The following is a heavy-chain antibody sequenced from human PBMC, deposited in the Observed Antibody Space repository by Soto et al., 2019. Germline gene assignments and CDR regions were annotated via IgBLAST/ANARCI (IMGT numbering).Heavy chain of an antibody. V-gene: IGHV3-23*01. CDR1: GLPFDRFG. CDR2: VSPHAANT. D-gene: IGHD1-1*01. J-gene: IGHJ4*02. Sequence: GGSQLLWCWASGLPFDRFGMNWVRQAPGKGLEWVAGVSPHAANTYYADSVRGRFIISRDDSRKTVSLDMNSLRSEDSAVYYCATEGAKTTWNLDYWGQGTVVTVAS. CDR3: ATEGAKTTWNLDY.